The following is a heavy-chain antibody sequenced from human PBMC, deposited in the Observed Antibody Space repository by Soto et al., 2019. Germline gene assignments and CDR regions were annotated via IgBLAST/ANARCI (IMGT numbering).Heavy chain of an antibody. Sequence: SETLSLTCTVSGGSISSSGYYWAWIRQSPGKGLEWIGSIYYSGSTYYNPSLKSRVTISVDTSKNQFSLKLSSVTAGDTDVYYCARLRGYSYASIEYWGQGTLVTVSS. CDR2: IYYSGST. D-gene: IGHD5-18*01. V-gene: IGHV4-39*01. CDR3: ARLRGYSYASIEY. CDR1: GGSISSSGYY. J-gene: IGHJ4*02.